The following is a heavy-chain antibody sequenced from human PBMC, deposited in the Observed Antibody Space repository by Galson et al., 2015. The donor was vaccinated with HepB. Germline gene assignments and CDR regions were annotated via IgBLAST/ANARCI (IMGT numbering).Heavy chain of an antibody. Sequence: QSGAEVKKPGTSVKVSCKASGYTFTSYGISWVRQAPGQGLEWMGWISAYNGNTNYAQKLQGRVTMTTDTSTSTAYMELRSLRSDDTAVYYCARAGDIVVVPAADYYYYMDVWGKGTTVTVSS. CDR2: ISAYNGNT. CDR3: ARAGDIVVVPAADYYYYMDV. CDR1: GYTFTSYG. V-gene: IGHV1-18*01. D-gene: IGHD2-2*01. J-gene: IGHJ6*03.